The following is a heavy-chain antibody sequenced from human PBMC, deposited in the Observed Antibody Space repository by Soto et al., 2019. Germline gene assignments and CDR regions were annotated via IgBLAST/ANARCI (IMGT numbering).Heavy chain of an antibody. CDR3: ARDKGGYYGSGSYSPYGMDV. J-gene: IGHJ6*02. D-gene: IGHD3-10*01. V-gene: IGHV1-69*13. CDR1: GGTFSSYA. CDR2: IIPIFGTA. Sequence: AASVKVSCKASGGTFSSYAISWVRQAPGQGLEWMGGIIPIFGTANYAQKFQGRVTITADESTSTAYMELSSLRSEDTAVYYCARDKGGYYGSGSYSPYGMDVWGQGTTVTVSS.